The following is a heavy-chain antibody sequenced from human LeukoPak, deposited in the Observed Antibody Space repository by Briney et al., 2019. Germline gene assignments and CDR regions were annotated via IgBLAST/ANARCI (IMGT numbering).Heavy chain of an antibody. CDR1: GYTFTSYG. CDR2: ISAYNGNT. Sequence: ASVKVSCKASGYTFTSYGISWVRQAPGQGLEWMGWISAYNGNTNYAQKLQGRVTMTTDTSTSTAYMELRSLRSDDTAVYYCARERVRGFLWFGELLKGVKETTGLGFDYWGQGTLVTVSS. V-gene: IGHV1-18*01. CDR3: ARERVRGFLWFGELLKGVKETTGLGFDY. J-gene: IGHJ4*02. D-gene: IGHD3-10*01.